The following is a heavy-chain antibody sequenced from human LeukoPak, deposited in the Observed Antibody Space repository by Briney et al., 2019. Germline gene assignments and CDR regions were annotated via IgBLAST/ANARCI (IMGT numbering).Heavy chain of an antibody. CDR3: ARDSNIHDYDKFDY. V-gene: IGHV1-69*01. J-gene: IGHJ4*02. CDR1: GGTFNSNA. Sequence: GSSVKVSCKASGGTFNSNAISWVRQAPGQGLEWMGGIIPIFGTANYAQKFQGRVTITADESTSTAYMELSSLRSEDTAVYYRARDSNIHDYDKFDYWGQGTLVTVSS. CDR2: IIPIFGTA. D-gene: IGHD3-9*01.